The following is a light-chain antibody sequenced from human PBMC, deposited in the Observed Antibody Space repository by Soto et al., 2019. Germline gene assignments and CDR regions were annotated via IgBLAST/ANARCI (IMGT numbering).Light chain of an antibody. CDR1: QGISNW. Sequence: DIPMTQSPSSVSASVGDRVTITCRASQGISNWLAWYQQKPGKAPTLLIYAASSLQSGVPSRFSSSGSRTVFTLTISRLQPDDFATYYCQQASSFPPAFGPGTQVDI. CDR3: QQASSFPPA. J-gene: IGKJ3*01. V-gene: IGKV1D-12*01. CDR2: AAS.